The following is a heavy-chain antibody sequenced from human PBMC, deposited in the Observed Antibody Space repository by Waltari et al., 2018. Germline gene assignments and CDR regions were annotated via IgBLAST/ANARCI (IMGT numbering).Heavy chain of an antibody. Sequence: QVQLQQWGAGLLKPSETLSLTFAVHGGSFSDYYWSWIRQPPGKGLEWIGEINHSGSTNYTPSLKSRVTISVDTSKNQFSLKVRSVTAADTAVYYCATLGHYDSSGHTFDNWGQGTLVTVSS. CDR3: ATLGHYDSSGHTFDN. CDR1: GGSFSDYY. CDR2: INHSGST. V-gene: IGHV4-34*01. D-gene: IGHD3-22*01. J-gene: IGHJ4*02.